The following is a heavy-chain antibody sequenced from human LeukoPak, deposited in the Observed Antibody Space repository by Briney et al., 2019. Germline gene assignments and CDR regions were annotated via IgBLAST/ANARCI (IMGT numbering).Heavy chain of an antibody. D-gene: IGHD6-6*01. CDR1: GGSISGYY. J-gene: IGHJ4*02. V-gene: IGHV4-59*08. Sequence: SETLSLTCTVSGGSISGYYWTWIRQPPGKGLEWSGYIYSSGSTNYNPSLKSRVTISVDTSKNQFSLRLSSVTAADTAVYYCTRHRYTSSSSYFDFWGQGTLVTVSS. CDR2: IYSSGST. CDR3: TRHRYTSSSSYFDF.